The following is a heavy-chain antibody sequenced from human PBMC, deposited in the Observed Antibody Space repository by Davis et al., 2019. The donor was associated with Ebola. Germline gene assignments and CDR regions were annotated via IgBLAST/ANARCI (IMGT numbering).Heavy chain of an antibody. D-gene: IGHD6-19*01. J-gene: IGHJ4*02. V-gene: IGHV3-33*01. CDR3: ATTPQYSSGQNKPFDY. Sequence: GGSLRLSCAGSGFSFTYYGMHWVRQAPGKGLQWVAVIWDDGSNKYYADSVKGRFTISRDNSKNTLYLQMNSLRAEDTAVYYCATTPQYSSGQNKPFDYWGQGTLVTVSS. CDR2: IWDDGSNK. CDR1: GFSFTYYG.